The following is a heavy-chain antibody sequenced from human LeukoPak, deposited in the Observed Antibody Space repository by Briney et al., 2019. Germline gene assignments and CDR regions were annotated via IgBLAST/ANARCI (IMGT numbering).Heavy chain of an antibody. V-gene: IGHV1-18*01. Sequence: VASVKVSCKASGYTFTSYGISWVRQAPGQGLEWMGWISAYNGNTNYAQKLQGRVTMTTDTSTSTAYMELRSLRSDDTAVYYCAREGAYCSSTSCHIQNWFDPWGQGTLVTVSS. CDR3: AREGAYCSSTSCHIQNWFDP. CDR2: ISAYNGNT. CDR1: GYTFTSYG. J-gene: IGHJ5*02. D-gene: IGHD2-2*01.